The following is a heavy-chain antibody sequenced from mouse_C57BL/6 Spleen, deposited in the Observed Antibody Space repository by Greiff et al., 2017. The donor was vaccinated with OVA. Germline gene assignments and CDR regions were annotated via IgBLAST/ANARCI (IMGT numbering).Heavy chain of an antibody. J-gene: IGHJ4*01. CDR2: IRNKANGYTT. D-gene: IGHD4-1*01. Sequence: EVHLVESGGGLVQPGGSLSLSCAASGFTFTDYYMSWVRQPPGKALEWLGFIRNKANGYTTEYSASVKGRFTISRDNSQSILYLQMNALRAEDSATYYCARYGLTGDYAMDYWGQGTSVTVSS. V-gene: IGHV7-3*01. CDR1: GFTFTDYY. CDR3: ARYGLTGDYAMDY.